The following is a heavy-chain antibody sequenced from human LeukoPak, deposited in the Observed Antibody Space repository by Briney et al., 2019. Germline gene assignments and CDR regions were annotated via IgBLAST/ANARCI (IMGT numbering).Heavy chain of an antibody. D-gene: IGHD3-22*01. CDR2: ISGSGGST. CDR3: ARVLHKRNYDSSTYYGY. CDR1: GFTFSSYG. Sequence: GGSLRLSCAASGFTFSSYGMSWVRQAPGKGLEWVSAISGSGGSTYYADSVKGRFTISRDNAKNSLYLQMNSLRAEDTAVYYCARVLHKRNYDSSTYYGYWGQGTLVTVSS. V-gene: IGHV3-23*01. J-gene: IGHJ4*02.